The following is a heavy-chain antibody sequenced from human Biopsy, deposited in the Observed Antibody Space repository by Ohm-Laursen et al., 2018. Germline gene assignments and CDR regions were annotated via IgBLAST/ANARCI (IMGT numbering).Heavy chain of an antibody. CDR3: ARGMAVAVTLYYFDY. Sequence: SVKASSKASGYTLAGFGVGWGRQAPGQGLEGMGWISANSGNTNYAQKFQGRVTMTADTSTSTAYMELRSLTPDDTAIYYCARGMAVAVTLYYFDYWGQGSLLTVSS. V-gene: IGHV1-18*01. CDR1: GYTLAGFG. J-gene: IGHJ4*02. D-gene: IGHD6-19*01. CDR2: ISANSGNT.